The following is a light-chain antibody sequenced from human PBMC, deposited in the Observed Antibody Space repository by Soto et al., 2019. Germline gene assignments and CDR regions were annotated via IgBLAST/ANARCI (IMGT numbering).Light chain of an antibody. CDR2: GNS. CDR3: QSYDSSLSAYV. CDR1: SSNIGAGYD. J-gene: IGLJ1*01. Sequence: QSVLTQPPSVSVAPGQRVTISCTGSSSNIGAGYDVHWYQQLPGRAPKLLIYGNSNRPSGVPDRFSGSKSGTSASLAITGLQAEDEADYYCQSYDSSLSAYVFGTGTKLTVL. V-gene: IGLV1-40*01.